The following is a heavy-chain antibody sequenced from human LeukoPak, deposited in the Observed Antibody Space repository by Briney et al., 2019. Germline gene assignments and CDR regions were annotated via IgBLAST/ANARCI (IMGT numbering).Heavy chain of an antibody. CDR1: RFTFSSYA. CDR3: ATPQSSAWYEY. D-gene: IGHD6-19*01. V-gene: IGHV3-23*01. CDR2: INNRGIAI. J-gene: IGHJ4*02. Sequence: GGFLRLSCAASRFTFSSYAMSWVRQAPGKGLEWVSVINNRGIAIYYADSVKGRFTISRDNSKNTLYLQMNSLRAEDTAVYYCATPQSSAWYEYWGQGTLVTVSS.